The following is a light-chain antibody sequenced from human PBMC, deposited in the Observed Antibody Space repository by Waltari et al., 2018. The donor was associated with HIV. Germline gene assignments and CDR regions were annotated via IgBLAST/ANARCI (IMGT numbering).Light chain of an antibody. V-gene: IGKV3-15*01. CDR1: QRISSN. CDR3: QQYNNWYT. CDR2: GAS. Sequence: EIVMTQSPATLSVSPGERATLSCRASQRISSNLPWYQQKPGQAPRLLIYGASTRATGIPARFSGSGSGTEFTLTISSLQSEDFAVYYCQQYNNWYTFGQGTKLEIK. J-gene: IGKJ2*01.